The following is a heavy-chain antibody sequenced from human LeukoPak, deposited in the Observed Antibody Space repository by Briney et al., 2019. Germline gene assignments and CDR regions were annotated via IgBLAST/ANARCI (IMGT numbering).Heavy chain of an antibody. CDR2: INPNSGGT. CDR1: GYTFTGYY. V-gene: IGHV1-2*06. D-gene: IGHD5-12*01. Sequence: GASVKVSCKASGYTFTGYYMHWVRQAPGQGLEWMGRINPNSGGTNYAQKFQGRVTITRNTSISTAYMELSSLRSEDTAVYYCARGQVVTTRKFDYWGQGTLVTVSS. J-gene: IGHJ4*02. CDR3: ARGQVVTTRKFDY.